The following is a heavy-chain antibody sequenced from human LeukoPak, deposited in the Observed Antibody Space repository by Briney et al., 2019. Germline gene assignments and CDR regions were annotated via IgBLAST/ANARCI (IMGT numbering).Heavy chain of an antibody. V-gene: IGHV3-30*18. D-gene: IGHD3-16*01. Sequence: GGSLRLSCAASGLTFSNHGMHWVRQAPGKGLEWMAVVAGDGGAKFYADSVRGRFTISRDNSRNTVFLQVNSLRTEDTAVYYCAKEALWGSWYFDYWGQGALVTVSS. CDR1: GLTFSNHG. CDR2: VAGDGGAK. CDR3: AKEALWGSWYFDY. J-gene: IGHJ4*02.